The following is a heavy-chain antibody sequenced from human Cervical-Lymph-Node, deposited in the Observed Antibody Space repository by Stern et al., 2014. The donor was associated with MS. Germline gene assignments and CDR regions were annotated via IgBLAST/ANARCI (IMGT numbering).Heavy chain of an antibody. CDR3: ARDSGSGMLYYFDF. D-gene: IGHD2-15*01. CDR1: GFTSNTYS. J-gene: IGHJ4*02. V-gene: IGHV3-48*01. CDR2: ISSSSSTI. Sequence: EVQLVQSGGGLVQPGGSLRLSCAVSGFTSNTYSLNWVRQAPGKGLEWVSYISSSSSTIRYADSVKGRFTISRDNAKNSLYLQMNSLRAEDTAVYYCARDSGSGMLYYFDFWGQGSLVAVSS.